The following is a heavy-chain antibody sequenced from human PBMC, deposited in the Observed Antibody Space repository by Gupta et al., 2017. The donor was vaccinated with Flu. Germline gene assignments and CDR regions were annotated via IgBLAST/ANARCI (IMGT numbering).Heavy chain of an antibody. CDR3: AREAREGVRGGGLDV. Sequence: QVQLVQSGAEVKKPGASVKVSCKASGYTFTNFYIHWVRQAPGQGLEWMGMINSSGGSTDYAQKFQGRVTMTRDTSTSTVYMELSSLRSGDTSIYYCAREAREGVRGGGLDVWGQGTTVTVSS. D-gene: IGHD3-10*01. V-gene: IGHV1-46*01. CDR2: INSSGGST. J-gene: IGHJ6*02. CDR1: GYTFTNFY.